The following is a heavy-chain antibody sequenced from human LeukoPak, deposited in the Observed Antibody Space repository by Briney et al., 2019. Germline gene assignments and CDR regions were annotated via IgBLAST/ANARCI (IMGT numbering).Heavy chain of an antibody. CDR1: GFTFSSYW. CDR3: ARVVAAHIDY. J-gene: IGHJ4*02. CDR2: ISSSSSYI. V-gene: IGHV3-21*01. Sequence: GGSLRLSCAASGFTFSSYWMSWVRQAPGKGLECVSSISSSSSYICYADSVKGRFTISRDNAKNSLYLQMNSLRAEDTAVYYCARVVAAHIDYWGQGTLVTVSS. D-gene: IGHD6-6*01.